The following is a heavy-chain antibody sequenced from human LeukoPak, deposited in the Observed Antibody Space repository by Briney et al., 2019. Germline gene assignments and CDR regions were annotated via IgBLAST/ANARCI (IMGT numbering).Heavy chain of an antibody. CDR3: ASLTQGDYYGDY. V-gene: IGHV3-53*01. CDR2: IYSGGST. D-gene: IGHD2-21*02. CDR1: GFTVSSNY. Sequence: GGSLRLSCAASGFTVSSNYMSWVRQAPGKGLEWVSVIYSGGSTYYADSVKGRFTISRDNSKNTLYLQMNSLRAEDTAVYYCASLTQGDYYGDYWGQGTLVTVSS. J-gene: IGHJ4*02.